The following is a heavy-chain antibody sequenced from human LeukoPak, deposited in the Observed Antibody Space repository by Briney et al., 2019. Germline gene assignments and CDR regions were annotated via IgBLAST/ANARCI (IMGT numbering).Heavy chain of an antibody. J-gene: IGHJ3*02. CDR3: AREVVAATSAFDI. CDR2: TYTSGST. D-gene: IGHD2-15*01. Sequence: SSTLFLTCTASVGFISSAIWSCLRPPARKVLEWIGRTYTSGSTNYNPSLKGRVTISVDTSKNQFSLKLSSVTAADTAVYYCAREVVAATSAFDIWGQGTMVTVSS. CDR1: VGFISSAI. V-gene: IGHV4-4*07.